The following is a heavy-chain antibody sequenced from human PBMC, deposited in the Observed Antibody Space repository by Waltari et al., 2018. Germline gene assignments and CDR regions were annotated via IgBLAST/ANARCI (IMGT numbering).Heavy chain of an antibody. CDR3: AKVGVGLTTWYPFDV. J-gene: IGHJ3*01. V-gene: IGHV3-30*02. CDR1: GCTFSDYG. D-gene: IGHD1-1*01. CDR2: IRYDASDI. Sequence: QVHLVESGGGVVQPGGSLRLSCAASGCTFSDYGMRWVRQAPGKGLEWVAFIRYDASDIYYRDSVKGRFTISRDNSKNTLFLQMSSLRPEDTAVYYCAKVGVGLTTWYPFDVWGQGTMVTVSS.